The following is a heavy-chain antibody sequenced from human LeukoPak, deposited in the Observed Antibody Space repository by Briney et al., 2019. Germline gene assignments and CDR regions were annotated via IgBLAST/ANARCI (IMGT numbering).Heavy chain of an antibody. CDR2: ISVYNGNT. J-gene: IGHJ4*02. CDR1: GYTFTSYG. CDR3: ARTCSSSSCYMVH. D-gene: IGHD2-2*02. Sequence: ASVKVSCKASGYTFTSYGISWVRQAPGQGLEWMGWISVYNGNTNYAQNLRGRVTLTTDTSTSTAYMELRSLRSDDTALYYCARTCSSSSCYMVHWGQGTLVTVSS. V-gene: IGHV1-18*01.